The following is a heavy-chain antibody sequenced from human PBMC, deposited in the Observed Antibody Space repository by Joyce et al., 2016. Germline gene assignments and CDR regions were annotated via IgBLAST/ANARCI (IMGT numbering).Heavy chain of an antibody. J-gene: IGHJ4*02. CDR1: GFTFTGYY. CDR3: AREGLPHGGFDY. CDR2: IKIENGDT. V-gene: IGHV1-2*02. Sequence: QVQLVQSGTEVKKPGASVKVSCKASGFTFTGYYMHWVRQSTGQGIERMGCIKIENGDTHYTQNCQGRVTMTRDTSINTAYMEVSRLRSDDTAFYYCAREGLPHGGFDYWGLGTLVTVSS.